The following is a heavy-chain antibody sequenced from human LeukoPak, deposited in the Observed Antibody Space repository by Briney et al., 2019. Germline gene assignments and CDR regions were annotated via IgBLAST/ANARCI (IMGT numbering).Heavy chain of an antibody. CDR2: IYTSGST. CDR1: GGSISSYY. CDR3: ARGAIFGVVKGFDY. V-gene: IGHV4-4*07. J-gene: IGHJ4*02. Sequence: PSETLSLTCTVSGGSISSYYWSWIRQPAGKGLEWIGRIYTSGSTNYNPSLKSRVTISVDTSKNQFSLKLSSVTAADTAVYYCARGAIFGVVKGFDYWGQGTLVTVSS. D-gene: IGHD3-3*01.